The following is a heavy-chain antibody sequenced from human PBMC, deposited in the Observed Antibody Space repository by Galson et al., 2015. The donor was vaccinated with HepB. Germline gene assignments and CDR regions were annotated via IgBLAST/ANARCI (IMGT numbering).Heavy chain of an antibody. CDR2: ISDTGAGT. D-gene: IGHD6-13*01. CDR1: GFSFSIYG. CDR3: AKDRSSNFEAFDM. J-gene: IGHJ3*02. Sequence: SLRLSCAASGFSFSIYGMSWLRQAPGKGLEWVSGISDTGAGTYFADSVKGRFSISRDNSKNTVYLQMNSLKAEDTAVYYCAKDRSSNFEAFDMWGQGTMVTVSS. V-gene: IGHV3-23*01.